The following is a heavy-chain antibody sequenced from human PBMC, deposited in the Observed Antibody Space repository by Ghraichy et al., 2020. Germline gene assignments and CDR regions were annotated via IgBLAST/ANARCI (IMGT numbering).Heavy chain of an antibody. V-gene: IGHV4-61*02. CDR3: ARGSYDGSLSSHNLYYLDY. CDR1: GSSISSGNYY. CDR2: IYSSGSA. D-gene: IGHD3-10*01. J-gene: IGHJ4*02. Sequence: SETLSLTCIVSGSSISSGNYYWTWIRQPAGKGLEWVGRIYSSGSANYNPSLKSRVTISVDTSKNQFSLKLSSVTAADTAVYYCARGSYDGSLSSHNLYYLDYWGQGTLVTVSS.